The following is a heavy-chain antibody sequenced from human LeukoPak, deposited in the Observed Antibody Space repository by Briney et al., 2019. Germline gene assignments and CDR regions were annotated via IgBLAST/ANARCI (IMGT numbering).Heavy chain of an antibody. J-gene: IGHJ4*02. CDR2: ISTTGDT. D-gene: IGHD4-17*01. Sequence: PGGSLRLSCTASGFTFSNYDMHWVRQATGKGLEWVSAISTTGDTYYPGSVKGRFTISRENAKNSLYLQMNSLRAGDTAVYYCARAPHGDYFDYWGQGTLATVSS. CDR1: GFTFSNYD. CDR3: ARAPHGDYFDY. V-gene: IGHV3-13*01.